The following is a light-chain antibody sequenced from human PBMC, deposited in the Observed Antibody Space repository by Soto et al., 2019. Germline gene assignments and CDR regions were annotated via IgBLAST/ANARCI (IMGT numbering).Light chain of an antibody. Sequence: EIVLAQSPGTLSLSPGERATLSCRASQSVTNSFLAWYQQKPGQAPRLLIYGASRRATGIPDRFTGSGSGTDFTLTISRLEPEDFAVYYCQQRSNWGITFGQGTRLEIK. J-gene: IGKJ5*01. CDR2: GAS. CDR3: QQRSNWGIT. CDR1: QSVTNSF. V-gene: IGKV3D-20*02.